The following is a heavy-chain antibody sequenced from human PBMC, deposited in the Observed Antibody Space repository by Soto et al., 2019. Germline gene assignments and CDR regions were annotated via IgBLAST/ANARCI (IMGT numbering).Heavy chain of an antibody. D-gene: IGHD3-22*01. CDR1: GYTFTSYA. V-gene: IGHV1-18*01. J-gene: IGHJ4*02. Sequence: QVQLVQSGAEVKKPGASVKVSCKASGYTFTSYAISWVRQAPGQGFEWMGWISPYNGNTNYAQKLQGRVTMTTDTSTRTAYMELRSLRSDDTAVYYCARDPSQYFDSSGLALGYWGQGTLVTVSS. CDR3: ARDPSQYFDSSGLALGY. CDR2: ISPYNGNT.